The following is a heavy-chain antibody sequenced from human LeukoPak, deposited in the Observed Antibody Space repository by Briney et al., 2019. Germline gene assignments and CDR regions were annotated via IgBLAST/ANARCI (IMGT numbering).Heavy chain of an antibody. CDR2: ISSSSSYI. CDR3: AGDTYYYDSGGY. D-gene: IGHD3-22*01. J-gene: IGHJ4*02. V-gene: IGHV3-21*01. CDR1: GLTVSSNC. Sequence: GGSLRLSCAASGLTVSSNCMSWVRQAPGKGLEWVSSISSSSSYIYYADSVKGRFTISRDNAKNSPYLQMNSLRAEDTAVYYCAGDTYYYDSGGYWGQGTLVTVSS.